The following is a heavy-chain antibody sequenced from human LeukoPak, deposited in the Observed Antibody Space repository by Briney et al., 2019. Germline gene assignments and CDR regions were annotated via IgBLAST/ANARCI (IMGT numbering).Heavy chain of an antibody. CDR2: IYYSGST. J-gene: IGHJ3*02. D-gene: IGHD2-2*01. V-gene: IGHV4-59*01. Sequence: SETLSLTCTVSGGSISSYYWSWIRQPPGKGLEWIGYIYYSGSTNYNPSLKSRVTISVDTSKNQFSLKLSSVTAADTAVYYCARDRCSSTSCLYDAFDIWGQGTMVTASS. CDR3: ARDRCSSTSCLYDAFDI. CDR1: GGSISSYY.